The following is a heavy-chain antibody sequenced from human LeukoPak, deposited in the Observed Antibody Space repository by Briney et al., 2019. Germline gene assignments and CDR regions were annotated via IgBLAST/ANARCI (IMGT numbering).Heavy chain of an antibody. CDR3: ASSSGHSY. D-gene: IGHD3-22*01. CDR1: GFSLSDYH. J-gene: IGHJ4*02. Sequence: PGGSLRLSCAASGFSLSDYHMSWIRQAPGKGLEWVSYISSSDNTIYYADSVKGRFTISTDNAKNSLFLQMNSLRAEDTAVYYCASSSGHSYWGQGTLVTVSS. V-gene: IGHV3-11*01. CDR2: ISSSDNTI.